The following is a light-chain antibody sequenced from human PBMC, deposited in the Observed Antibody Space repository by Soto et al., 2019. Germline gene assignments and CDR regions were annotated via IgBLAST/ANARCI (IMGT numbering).Light chain of an antibody. V-gene: IGLV1-47*01. J-gene: IGLJ2*01. CDR1: SSNIEVNY. CDR3: TVWDDSLRGRL. Sequence: QAVVTQPPSASGTPGQRVTLTCSGSSSNIEVNYVYWYQQVPGTAPRILIYRNHQRPSGVPDRFSGSKSGASASLTISALRSEDEGDYYCTVWDDSLRGRLFGGGTKVTVL. CDR2: RNH.